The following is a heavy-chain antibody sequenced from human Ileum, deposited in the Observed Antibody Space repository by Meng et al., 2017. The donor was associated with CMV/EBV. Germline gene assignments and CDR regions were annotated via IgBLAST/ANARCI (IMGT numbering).Heavy chain of an antibody. CDR3: ARDGQLGYGMDV. Sequence: ASVKVSCKTSGYTFSSYGITWVRQAPGQGLEWMGWISTYNGETNYAQNLQGRVTVTTDTSTSTAYLELTSLRSDDTAVYYCARDGQLGYGMDVWGQGTTVTVSS. CDR2: ISTYNGET. CDR1: GYTFSSYG. D-gene: IGHD1-1*01. V-gene: IGHV1-18*01. J-gene: IGHJ6*02.